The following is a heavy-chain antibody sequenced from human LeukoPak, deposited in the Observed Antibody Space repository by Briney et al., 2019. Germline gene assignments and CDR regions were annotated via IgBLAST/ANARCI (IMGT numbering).Heavy chain of an antibody. CDR3: AREERDGYNYYWYFDL. Sequence: PGGSLRLSCAASGFTFSNYAMSWVRQAPGKGLEWVSAISGSGGSTYYADSVKGRFTISRDNAKNSLYLQISSLRAEDTAMYYCAREERDGYNYYWYFDLWGRGTLVTVSS. V-gene: IGHV3-23*01. D-gene: IGHD5-24*01. J-gene: IGHJ2*01. CDR2: ISGSGGST. CDR1: GFTFSNYA.